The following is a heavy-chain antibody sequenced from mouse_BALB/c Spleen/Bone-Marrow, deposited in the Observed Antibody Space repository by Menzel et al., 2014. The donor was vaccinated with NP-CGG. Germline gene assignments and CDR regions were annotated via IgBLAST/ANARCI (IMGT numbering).Heavy chain of an antibody. D-gene: IGHD2-14*01. J-gene: IGHJ3*01. CDR1: SYTFTDYA. CDR2: ISTYYGKA. V-gene: IGHV1-67*01. Sequence: QVQLQQSGPEPVRPGVSVKISCKGSSYTFTDYAMHWVKQSHAKSPEWIGVISTYYGKANYNQKFKGRATMTVDESSSTAYMELARLTSEDSAVYYCTRGGRYDEVAYWGQGTLVTVSA. CDR3: TRGGRYDEVAY.